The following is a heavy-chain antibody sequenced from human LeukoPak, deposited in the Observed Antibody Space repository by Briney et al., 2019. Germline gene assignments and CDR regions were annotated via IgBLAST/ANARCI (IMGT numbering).Heavy chain of an antibody. CDR2: ISGSGGST. CDR1: GFTFSSYA. CDR3: AKDRGVDLLRDY. D-gene: IGHD2-21*01. V-gene: IGHV3-23*01. Sequence: GGSLRLSCAASGFTFSSYAMSWVRQAPGKGLEWVSAISGSGGSTYFADSVKGRFTISRDNSKNTLYLQMNSLRAEDTAVYYCAKDRGVDLLRDYWGQGTLVTVSS. J-gene: IGHJ4*02.